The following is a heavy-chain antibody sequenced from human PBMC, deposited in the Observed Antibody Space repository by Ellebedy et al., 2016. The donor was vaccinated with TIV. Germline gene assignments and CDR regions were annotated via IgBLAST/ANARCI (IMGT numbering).Heavy chain of an antibody. CDR2: ISSGISI. D-gene: IGHD3-16*01. CDR3: AREAWGSYGTEYLQH. V-gene: IGHV3-48*04. J-gene: IGHJ1*01. CDR1: GFTFSSYS. Sequence: PGGSLRLSCTASGFTFSSYSMTWVRQAHGKGLEWISYISSGISIYYADSVKGRFTISRYNAKNSLYLQMNSLRVEDTAVYYCAREAWGSYGTEYLQHWGQGTLVTVSA.